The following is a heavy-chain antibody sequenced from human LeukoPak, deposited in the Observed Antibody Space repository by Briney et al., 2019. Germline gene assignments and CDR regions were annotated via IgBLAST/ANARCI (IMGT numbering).Heavy chain of an antibody. CDR2: IWYDGSNE. CDR1: GFIFKNYG. CDR3: AKTINYYPDY. J-gene: IGHJ4*02. Sequence: GGSLRLSCEASGFIFKNYGMHWVRQAPGKGLEWVAIIWYDGSNEYYAESVKGRFTISRDNFKNTLYLHMNSLRAEDTALYYCAKTINYYPDYWGQGTLVTVSS. D-gene: IGHD3-10*01. V-gene: IGHV3-33*06.